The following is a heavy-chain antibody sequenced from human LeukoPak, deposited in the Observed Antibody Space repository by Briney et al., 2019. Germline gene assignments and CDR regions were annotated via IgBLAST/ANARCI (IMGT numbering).Heavy chain of an antibody. D-gene: IGHD6-13*01. J-gene: IGHJ4*02. V-gene: IGHV3-23*01. CDR1: GFIVSSTY. CDR2: ISGSGGST. CDR3: AREIAATGVFDY. Sequence: GGSLRLSCAASGFIVSSTYMSWVRQAPGKGLEWVSAISGSGGSTYYADSVKGRFTISRDNSKDTLYVQMNSLRADDTAVYYCAREIAATGVFDYWGQGTLVTVSS.